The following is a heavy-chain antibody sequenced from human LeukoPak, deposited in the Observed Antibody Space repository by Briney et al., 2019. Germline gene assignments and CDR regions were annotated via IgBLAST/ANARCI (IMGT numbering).Heavy chain of an antibody. Sequence: PGGSLRLSCAASGFTVSSNYMSWVRQAPGKGLEWVSSISSGSTYIYCADSVKGRFSISRDNAKNSLYLQMNSLRAEDTAVYYCARGRTSGGMTTDIDYWGQGTLVTVSS. J-gene: IGHJ4*02. CDR3: ARGRTSGGMTTDIDY. V-gene: IGHV3-21*01. D-gene: IGHD4-11*01. CDR1: GFTVSSNY. CDR2: ISSGSTYI.